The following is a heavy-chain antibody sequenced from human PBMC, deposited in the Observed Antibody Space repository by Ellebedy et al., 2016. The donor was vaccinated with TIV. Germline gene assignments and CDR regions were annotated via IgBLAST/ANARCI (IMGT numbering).Heavy chain of an antibody. CDR1: GGSVTSTINNAPYY. CDR3: ARRSYGLPFDP. V-gene: IGHV4-39*01. D-gene: IGHD3-10*01. J-gene: IGHJ5*02. Sequence: MPSETLSLTCTVSGGSVTSTINNAPYYWGWIRQPPGKGLEWIGSVFSTGMTFYNPSLKSRVTISVDTSKNQFSLRLNSVTAADTAVYSCARRSYGLPFDPWGQGILVVVSA. CDR2: VFSTGMT.